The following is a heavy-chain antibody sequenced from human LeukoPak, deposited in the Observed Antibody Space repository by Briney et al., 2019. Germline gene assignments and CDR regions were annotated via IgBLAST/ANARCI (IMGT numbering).Heavy chain of an antibody. Sequence: ASVKVSCKASGGTFTTYVISWVRQAPGQGLEWMGGIIPIFGTANYAQKFQGRVTITTDESTRTAYMELSSLRSEDTAVYYCARGPEGFLEWLKQRDYYYYYMDVWGKGTTVTVSS. J-gene: IGHJ6*03. CDR1: GGTFTTYV. D-gene: IGHD3-3*01. CDR2: IIPIFGTA. CDR3: ARGPEGFLEWLKQRDYYYYYMDV. V-gene: IGHV1-69*05.